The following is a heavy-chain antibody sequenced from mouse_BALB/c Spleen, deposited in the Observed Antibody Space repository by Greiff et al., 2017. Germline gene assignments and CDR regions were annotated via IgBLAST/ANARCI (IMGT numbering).Heavy chain of an antibody. Sequence: EVMLVESGGGLVQPGGSLKLSCAASGFTFSSYTMSWVRQTPEKRLEWVAYISNGGGSTYYPDTVKGRFTISRDNARNTLYLQMSSLKSEDTAMYYCARHYGNYPAMDYWGQGTSGTVSS. CDR3: ARHYGNYPAMDY. CDR1: GFTFSSYT. D-gene: IGHD2-1*01. CDR2: ISNGGGST. J-gene: IGHJ4*01. V-gene: IGHV5-12-2*01.